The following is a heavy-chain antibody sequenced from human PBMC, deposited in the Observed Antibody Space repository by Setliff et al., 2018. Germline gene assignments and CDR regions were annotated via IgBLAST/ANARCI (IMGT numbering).Heavy chain of an antibody. V-gene: IGHV3-21*01. Sequence: KSGGSLRLSCVASGFTFSSYSMNWVRQAPGKGLEWVSSISSSSSHIYYADSVKGRFTISRDNAKNSLYLQMNSLRPEDTAVYYCARVRNTQNGFFDYWSQGTLVTVSS. D-gene: IGHD1-1*01. CDR1: GFTFSSYS. CDR3: ARVRNTQNGFFDY. J-gene: IGHJ4*02. CDR2: ISSSSSHI.